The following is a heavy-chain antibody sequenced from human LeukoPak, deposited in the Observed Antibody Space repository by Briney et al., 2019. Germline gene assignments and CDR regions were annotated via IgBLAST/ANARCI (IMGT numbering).Heavy chain of an antibody. CDR1: GGSISSSSYY. V-gene: IGHV4-39*07. Sequence: SETLSLTCTVSGGSISSSSYYWGWIRQPPGKGLEWIGSIYYSGSTYYNPSLKSRVTISVDTSKNQFSLKLSSVTAADTAVYYCARGEDYYDSSGYPKSFDYWGQGTLVTVSS. D-gene: IGHD3-22*01. J-gene: IGHJ4*02. CDR2: IYYSGST. CDR3: ARGEDYYDSSGYPKSFDY.